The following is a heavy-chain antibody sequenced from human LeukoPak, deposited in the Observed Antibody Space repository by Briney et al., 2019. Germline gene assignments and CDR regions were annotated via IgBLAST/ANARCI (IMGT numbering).Heavy chain of an antibody. J-gene: IGHJ4*02. CDR2: IYSGGST. Sequence: PGGSLRLSCAASGFTVSSNYMSWVRQAPGKGLEWVSVIYSGGSTYYADSVKGRFTISRDNSKNTVYLQMNSLRAEDTAVYYCARPQTYYYGSGSYYDYWGQETLVTVSS. CDR1: GFTVSSNY. V-gene: IGHV3-66*01. D-gene: IGHD3-10*01. CDR3: ARPQTYYYGSGSYYDY.